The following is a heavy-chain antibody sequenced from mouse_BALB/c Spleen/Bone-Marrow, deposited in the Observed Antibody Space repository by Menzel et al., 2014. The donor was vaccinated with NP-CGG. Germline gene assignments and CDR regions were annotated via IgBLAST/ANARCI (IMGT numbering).Heavy chain of an antibody. D-gene: IGHD2-1*01. CDR2: INPSTGYT. J-gene: IGHJ4*01. V-gene: IGHV1-7*01. CDR1: GYTFTTYW. Sequence: VKQVDSGAELAKPGASVKMSCKASGYTFTTYWMHWVKQRPGQGLEWIGYINPSTGYTAYNQKFKDKATLTADKSSNTAYMQLSSLTSEDSAVYYCARGNYEAMDYWGQGTSVTVSS. CDR3: ARGNYEAMDY.